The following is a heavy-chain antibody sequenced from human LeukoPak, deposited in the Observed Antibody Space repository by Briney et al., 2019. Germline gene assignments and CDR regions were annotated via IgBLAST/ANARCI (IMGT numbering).Heavy chain of an antibody. Sequence: SETLSLTCAVSGGSISSSNWWSWVRQPPGKGLEWIGEIYHSGSTNYNPSLKSRVTISVDTSKNQFSLKLCSVTAADTAVYYCARGQPDYGGNSYYFDYWGQGTLVTVSS. CDR1: GGSISSSNW. V-gene: IGHV4-4*02. D-gene: IGHD4-23*01. CDR3: ARGQPDYGGNSYYFDY. J-gene: IGHJ4*02. CDR2: IYHSGST.